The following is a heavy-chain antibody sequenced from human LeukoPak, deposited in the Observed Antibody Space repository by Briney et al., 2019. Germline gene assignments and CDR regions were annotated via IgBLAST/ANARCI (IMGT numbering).Heavy chain of an antibody. CDR1: GGSISSYY. Sequence: SETLSLTCTVSGGSISSYYWSWIRQPPGKGLEWIGYIYHSGSTYYNPSLKSRVTISVDTSKNQFSLKLSSVTAADTAVYYCARGYGNYYDFWGGYSYYFDYWGQGTLVTVSS. CDR2: IYHSGST. J-gene: IGHJ4*02. D-gene: IGHD3-3*01. CDR3: ARGYGNYYDFWGGYSYYFDY. V-gene: IGHV4-59*04.